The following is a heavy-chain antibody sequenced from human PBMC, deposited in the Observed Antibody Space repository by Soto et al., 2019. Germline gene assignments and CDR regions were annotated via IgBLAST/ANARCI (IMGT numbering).Heavy chain of an antibody. CDR1: GGTFSSYA. Sequence: QVQLVQSGAEVKKPGSSVKVSCKASGGTFSSYAISWVRQAPGQGLAWMGGIIPIFGTANYAQKFQGRVTITADKATSTAYMELSSLRSEDTAVYYCARGWSRYSYGVGWLGYFDYWGQGTLVTVSS. J-gene: IGHJ4*02. CDR2: IIPIFGTA. D-gene: IGHD5-18*01. CDR3: ARGWSRYSYGVGWLGYFDY. V-gene: IGHV1-69*06.